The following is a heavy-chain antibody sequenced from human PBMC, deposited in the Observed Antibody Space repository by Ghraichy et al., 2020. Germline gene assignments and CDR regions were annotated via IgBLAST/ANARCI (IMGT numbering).Heavy chain of an antibody. CDR1: GGSISSYY. CDR2: IYYSGST. Sequence: SETLSLTCTVSGGSISSYYWSWIRQPPGKGLEWIGYIYYSGSTNYNPSLKSRVTISVDTSKNQFSLKLSSVTAADTAVYYCARDKRDDSSGYYPRYYYMDVWGKGTTVTVSS. CDR3: ARDKRDDSSGYYPRYYYMDV. J-gene: IGHJ6*03. D-gene: IGHD3-22*01. V-gene: IGHV4-59*01.